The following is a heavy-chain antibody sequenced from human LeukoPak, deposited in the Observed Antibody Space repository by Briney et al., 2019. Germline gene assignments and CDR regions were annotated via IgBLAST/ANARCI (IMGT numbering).Heavy chain of an antibody. CDR1: GFTFGDYA. D-gene: IGHD2-15*01. CDR3: TGDFLGGSPASCNY. V-gene: IGHV3-49*03. Sequence: GGSLRLSCTASGFTFGDYAMSWFRQAPGKGLEWVGFIRSKTYGGTTEYAASVKGRFTISRDDSKSIAYLQMNSLKTEDTAVYYCTGDFLGGSPASCNYWGQGTLVTVSS. J-gene: IGHJ4*02. CDR2: IRSKTYGGTT.